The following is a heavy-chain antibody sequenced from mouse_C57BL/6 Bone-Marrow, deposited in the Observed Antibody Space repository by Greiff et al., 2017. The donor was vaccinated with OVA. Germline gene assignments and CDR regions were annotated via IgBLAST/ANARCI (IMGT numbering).Heavy chain of an antibody. J-gene: IGHJ2*01. Sequence: QVQLQQSGPELVKPGASVKISCKASGYSFTSYYIHWVKQRPGQGLEWIGWIYPGSGNTKYNEKFKGKATLTADTSSSTAYMQLSRLTSEDSAVYYCARDSNYVEYFDYWGQGTTLTVSS. V-gene: IGHV1-66*01. CDR2: IYPGSGNT. CDR3: ARDSNYVEYFDY. CDR1: GYSFTSYY. D-gene: IGHD2-5*01.